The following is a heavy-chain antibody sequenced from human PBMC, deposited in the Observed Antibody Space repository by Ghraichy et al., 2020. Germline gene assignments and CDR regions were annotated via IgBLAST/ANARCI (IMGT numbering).Heavy chain of an antibody. J-gene: IGHJ4*02. V-gene: IGHV1-69*13. CDR1: GGTFSSYA. D-gene: IGHD2-21*02. Sequence: SVKVSCKASGGTFSSYAISWVRQAPGQGLEWMGGIIPIFGTANYAQKFQGRVTITADESTSTAYMELSSLRSEDTAVYYCARSSGTLVVVTASPFDYWGQGTLVTVSS. CDR2: IIPIFGTA. CDR3: ARSSGTLVVVTASPFDY.